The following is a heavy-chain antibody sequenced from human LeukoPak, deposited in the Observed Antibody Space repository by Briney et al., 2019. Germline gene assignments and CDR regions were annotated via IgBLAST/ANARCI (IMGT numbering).Heavy chain of an antibody. V-gene: IGHV3-7*01. CDR3: ARIDNYYDSSGYSYFDY. J-gene: IGHJ4*02. Sequence: GGSLRLSCAASGFTFSSYWISWVRQAPGKGLEWVANIKQDGSEKYYVDSVKGRFTISRDSAKNSLYLQMSSLRAEDTAVYYCARIDNYYDSSGYSYFDYWGQGTLVTVSS. CDR1: GFTFSSYW. CDR2: IKQDGSEK. D-gene: IGHD3-22*01.